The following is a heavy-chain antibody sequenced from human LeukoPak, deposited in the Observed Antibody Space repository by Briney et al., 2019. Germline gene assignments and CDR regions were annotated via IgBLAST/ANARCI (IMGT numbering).Heavy chain of an antibody. Sequence: ASVKVSCKASGSTFTGYYMHWVRQAPGQGLEWMGWINPNSGGTNYAQKFQGRVTMTRDTSISTAYMELSRLRSDDTAVYYCARFRDTAMVTATFDYWGQGTLVTVSS. CDR3: ARFRDTAMVTATFDY. CDR2: INPNSGGT. J-gene: IGHJ4*02. CDR1: GSTFTGYY. D-gene: IGHD5-18*01. V-gene: IGHV1-2*02.